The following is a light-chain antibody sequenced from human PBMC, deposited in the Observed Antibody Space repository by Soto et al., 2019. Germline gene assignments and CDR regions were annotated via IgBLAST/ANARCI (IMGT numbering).Light chain of an antibody. CDR1: TSDVGGYHY. J-gene: IGLJ2*01. V-gene: IGLV2-14*01. Sequence: QSVPTQPASVSGSPGQSITISCTGTTSDVGGYHYVSWYQHHPGKAPKLMIYEVTKRPSGVSNRFSGSKSGNTASLTISGLQAEDEADYYCTSYTSSSTVVFGGGTKVTVL. CDR3: TSYTSSSTVV. CDR2: EVT.